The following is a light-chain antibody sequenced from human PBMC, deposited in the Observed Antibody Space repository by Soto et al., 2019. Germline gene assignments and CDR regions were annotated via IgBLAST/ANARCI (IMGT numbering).Light chain of an antibody. Sequence: QSVLTQPASVSGSPGQSITISCTGTSSDVGGYNYVSWYQQHPGKAPKLMIYDVSNRPSGVSNRFSGSKSGNTASLTISGLQAGDEADYYCNSYTSSSTYVFGNGTKVTVL. CDR3: NSYTSSSTYV. V-gene: IGLV2-14*01. CDR2: DVS. CDR1: SSDVGGYNY. J-gene: IGLJ1*01.